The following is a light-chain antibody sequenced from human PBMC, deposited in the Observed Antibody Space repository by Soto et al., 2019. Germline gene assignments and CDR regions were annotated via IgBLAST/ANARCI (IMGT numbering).Light chain of an antibody. CDR3: SSYAGSSNLV. CDR1: SSDVGGYNY. CDR2: EVS. J-gene: IGLJ2*01. Sequence: QSALTQPPSASGSPGQSVTISCTGTSSDVGGYNYVSWYQQHPGKAPKLMIYEVSKRPSGVPDRFSGPKSGNTASLTVSGLQADDEADYYCSSYAGSSNLVFGGGTKLTVL. V-gene: IGLV2-8*01.